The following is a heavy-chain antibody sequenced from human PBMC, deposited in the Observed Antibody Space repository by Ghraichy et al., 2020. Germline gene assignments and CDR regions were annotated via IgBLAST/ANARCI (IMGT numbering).Heavy chain of an antibody. Sequence: SETLSLTCTVSGGSISSYYWSWIRQPPGKGLEWIGYIYYSGSTNYNPSLKSRVTISVDTSKNQFSLKLSSVTAADTAVYYCARGYCSSTSCPYYYYYYMDVWGKGTTVTVSS. J-gene: IGHJ6*03. CDR3: ARGYCSSTSCPYYYYYYMDV. CDR2: IYYSGST. D-gene: IGHD2-2*01. CDR1: GGSISSYY. V-gene: IGHV4-59*08.